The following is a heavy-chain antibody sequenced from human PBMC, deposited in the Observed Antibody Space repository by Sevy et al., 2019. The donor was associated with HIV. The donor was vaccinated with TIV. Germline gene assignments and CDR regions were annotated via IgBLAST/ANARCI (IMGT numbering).Heavy chain of an antibody. J-gene: IGHJ6*02. V-gene: IGHV3-30*18. D-gene: IGHD2-2*01. CDR1: GFTFSNYG. CDR3: AKGPHSTTSNPGEYYYYYGMDV. Sequence: GGSLRLSCAASGFTFSNYGMHWVRQAPGKGLEWVALISYDGSNKYYADSVKGRFTISRDNSKNTRYLQMSSLRAEDTAVYYCAKGPHSTTSNPGEYYYYYGMDVWGQGTTVTVSS. CDR2: ISYDGSNK.